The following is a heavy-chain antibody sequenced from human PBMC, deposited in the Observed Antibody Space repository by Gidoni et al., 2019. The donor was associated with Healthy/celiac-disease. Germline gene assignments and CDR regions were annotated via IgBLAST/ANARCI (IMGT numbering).Heavy chain of an antibody. J-gene: IGHJ4*02. V-gene: IGHV4-39*01. CDR3: ARHLYSYGIFDY. Sequence: QLQLQESGPGLVKPSETLSLTCTVSGGSISSSSYYWGWIRQPPGKGLEWIGSIYYSGSTYSNPSLKSRVTISVDKSKNQFSLKLSSVTAADTAVYYCARHLYSYGIFDYWGQGTLVTVSS. CDR2: IYYSGST. D-gene: IGHD5-18*01. CDR1: GGSISSSSYY.